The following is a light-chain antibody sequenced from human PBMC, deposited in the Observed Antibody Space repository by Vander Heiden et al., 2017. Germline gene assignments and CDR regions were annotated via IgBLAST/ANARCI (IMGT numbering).Light chain of an antibody. Sequence: IQMTQSPSSLSASVGDRVTITCRASQSISSYLNWYQQKPGKAPKLLIYAASSLQSGVPSRFSGSGSGTDFTLTISSLQPEDFATYYCQQSYSTPPYTFGPGTRLEIK. J-gene: IGKJ2*01. CDR1: QSISSY. CDR2: AAS. V-gene: IGKV1-39*01. CDR3: QQSYSTPPYT.